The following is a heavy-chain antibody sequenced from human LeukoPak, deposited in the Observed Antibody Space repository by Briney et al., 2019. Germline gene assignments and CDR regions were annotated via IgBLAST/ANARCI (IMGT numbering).Heavy chain of an antibody. D-gene: IGHD5-12*01. Sequence: SQTLSLTCAISGDSVSSNSAAWNWIRQSPSRGLEWLGRTYYRSKWYNDYAVSVKSRITINPDTSKDQFSLQLNSVTPEDTAVYYCARDLDLSGYDFRSYFDYWGQGTLVTVSS. V-gene: IGHV6-1*01. CDR1: GDSVSSNSAA. J-gene: IGHJ4*02. CDR3: ARDLDLSGYDFRSYFDY. CDR2: TYYRSKWYN.